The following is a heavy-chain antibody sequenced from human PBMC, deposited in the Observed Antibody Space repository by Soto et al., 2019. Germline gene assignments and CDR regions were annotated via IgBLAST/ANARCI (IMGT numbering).Heavy chain of an antibody. Sequence: GGSLRLSCVASACTINNFPLHWVRQAPGKGLQWLASITTTSTYKYYADSVKGRFSISRDKAKNSLYLELTNLGSEATAVYYCAREMCSSTSCNHGMDVWGLGTTVTVSS. CDR2: ITTTSTYK. D-gene: IGHD2-2*01. J-gene: IGHJ6*02. CDR3: AREMCSSTSCNHGMDV. V-gene: IGHV3-21*01. CDR1: ACTINNFP.